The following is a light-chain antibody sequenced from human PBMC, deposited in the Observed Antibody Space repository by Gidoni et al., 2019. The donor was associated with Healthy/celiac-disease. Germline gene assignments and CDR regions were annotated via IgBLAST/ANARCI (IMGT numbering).Light chain of an antibody. V-gene: IGLV3-19*01. CDR3: NSRDSSGNHHVV. CDR1: SHRSYY. CDR2: GKN. J-gene: IGLJ2*01. Sequence: SELTQDPAVSVALGQTVRITSQVDSHRSYYASWYQQKPGQAPVLGIYGKNNRPSGIPDRFSGSSSGNTASLTITGAQAEDEADYYCNSRDSSGNHHVVFGGGTKLTVL.